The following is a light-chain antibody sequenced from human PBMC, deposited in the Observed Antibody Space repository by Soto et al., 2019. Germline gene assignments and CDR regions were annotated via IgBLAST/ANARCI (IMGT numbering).Light chain of an antibody. Sequence: QSVLTQPASVSGSPGLSITISCTGTSSDVGGYNSVSWYQQHPGKSPKVLISEVSNRPSGVSNRFSGSKSGNTASLTISGLQAEDEAAYYCNSYATGNTRVFGTGTKVTVL. V-gene: IGLV2-14*01. J-gene: IGLJ1*01. CDR2: EVS. CDR3: NSYATGNTRV. CDR1: SSDVGGYNS.